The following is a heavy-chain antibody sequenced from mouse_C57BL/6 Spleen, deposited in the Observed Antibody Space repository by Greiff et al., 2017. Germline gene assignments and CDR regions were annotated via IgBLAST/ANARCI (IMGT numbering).Heavy chain of an antibody. CDR3: TRSYYGSFYAMDY. CDR2: IDPETGGT. J-gene: IGHJ4*01. V-gene: IGHV1-15*01. CDR1: GYTFTDYE. D-gene: IGHD1-1*01. Sequence: VQLQQSGAELVRPGASVTLSCKASGYTFTDYEMHWVKQTPVHGLEWIGAIDPETGGTAYNQKFKGKAILTADNSSSTAYMELRSLTSEDSAVYYCTRSYYGSFYAMDYWGQGTSVTVSS.